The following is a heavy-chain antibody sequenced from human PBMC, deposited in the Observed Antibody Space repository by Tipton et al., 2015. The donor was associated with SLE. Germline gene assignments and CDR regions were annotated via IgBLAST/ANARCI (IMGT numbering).Heavy chain of an antibody. Sequence: TLSLTCTVSGGSISGNSYYWAWVRQPPGKGLEWIGYISDGGGTNYNPSLKSRVTISVDPAKNQFSLKLTSVTAADTAVYYCARGMVTWRGAILGVDVWGQGTTVNVSS. V-gene: IGHV4-61*05. CDR1: GGSISGNSYY. J-gene: IGHJ6*02. CDR3: ARGMVTWRGAILGVDV. D-gene: IGHD2-21*02. CDR2: ISDGGGT.